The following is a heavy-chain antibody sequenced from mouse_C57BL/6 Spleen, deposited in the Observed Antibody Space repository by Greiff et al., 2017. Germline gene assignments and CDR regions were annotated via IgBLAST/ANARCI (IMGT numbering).Heavy chain of an antibody. V-gene: IGHV1-53*01. CDR3: AKSGSREYYFDY. CDR2: INPSNGGT. CDR1: GYTFTSYW. Sequence: QVQLQQPGTELVKPGASVKLSCKASGYTFTSYWMHWVKQRPGQGLEWIGNINPSNGGTNYNEKFKSKATLTVDKSSSTAYMQLSSLTSEDSAVYDCAKSGSREYYFDYWGQGTTLTVSS. D-gene: IGHD1-1*01. J-gene: IGHJ2*01.